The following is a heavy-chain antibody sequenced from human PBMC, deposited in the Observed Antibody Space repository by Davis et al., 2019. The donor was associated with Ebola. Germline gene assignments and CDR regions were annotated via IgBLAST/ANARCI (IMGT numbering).Heavy chain of an antibody. CDR1: GGTFSSYT. V-gene: IGHV1-69*02. D-gene: IGHD4-11*01. CDR2: IIPILGIA. Sequence: SVKVSCTASGGTFSSYTISWVRQAPGQGLEWMGRIIPILGIANYAQKFQGRVTITADKSTSTAYMELSSLRSEDTAVYYCARGPSDDYSNYWGQGTLVTVSS. CDR3: ARGPSDDYSNY. J-gene: IGHJ4*02.